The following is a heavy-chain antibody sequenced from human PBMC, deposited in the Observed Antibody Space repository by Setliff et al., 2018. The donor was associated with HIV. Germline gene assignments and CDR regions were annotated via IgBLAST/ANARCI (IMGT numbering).Heavy chain of an antibody. CDR2: LSGSGVGT. Sequence: GGSLRLSCAASGFTFSRYAMSWVRQAPGKGLAWVSGLSGSGVGTYYAGSVKGRFTISRDNSKNTLYLQMSSLRAEDTAVYYCAKAGDYYDRTTFDSWGQGTLVTVSS. CDR3: AKAGDYYDRTTFDS. V-gene: IGHV3-23*01. D-gene: IGHD3-22*01. J-gene: IGHJ4*02. CDR1: GFTFSRYA.